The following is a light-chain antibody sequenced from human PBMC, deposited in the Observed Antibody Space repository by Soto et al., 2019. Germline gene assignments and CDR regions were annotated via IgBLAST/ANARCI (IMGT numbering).Light chain of an antibody. CDR2: DVS. CDR1: SSDVGGYNY. Sequence: QSVLTQPASVSGSPGQSITISCTGTSSDVGGYNYVSWYQHHPGKAPKLLIYDVSNRPSGISNRFSGSKSDNTASLTISGLQPEDDFYYYCSSYTTSNTRQIVFGTGTNVTVL. CDR3: SSYTTSNTRQIV. J-gene: IGLJ1*01. V-gene: IGLV2-14*03.